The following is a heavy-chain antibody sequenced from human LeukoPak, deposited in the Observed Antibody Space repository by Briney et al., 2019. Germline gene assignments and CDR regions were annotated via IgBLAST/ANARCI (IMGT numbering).Heavy chain of an antibody. D-gene: IGHD1-26*01. J-gene: IGHJ4*02. CDR1: GFTFRSHA. CDR2: ISSSGIST. Sequence: GGSLRLSCAASGFTFRSHAMSWVRQAPGKGLEWVSAISSSGISTYYADAVKGRFTISRDNSKNTLYLQMNSLRDEDTAVYYCAREGIVASYFDYWGQGTLVTVSS. CDR3: AREGIVASYFDY. V-gene: IGHV3-23*01.